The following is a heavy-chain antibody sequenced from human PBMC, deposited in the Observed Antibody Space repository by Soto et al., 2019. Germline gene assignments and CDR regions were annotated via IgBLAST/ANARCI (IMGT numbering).Heavy chain of an antibody. CDR3: AREWMIVVVINSCSGLYGMDV. J-gene: IGHJ6*02. D-gene: IGHD3-22*01. CDR2: INPSGGST. V-gene: IGHV1-46*01. CDR1: GYTFTSYS. Sequence: QVQLVQSGAEVKKPGASVKVSCKASGYTFTSYSMHWVRQAHGPGLEWMGIINPSGGSTSYAQKFQGRVTMTRDTPTSTVYMELSSLRSEDTAVYYCAREWMIVVVINSCSGLYGMDVWGQGTTVTVSS.